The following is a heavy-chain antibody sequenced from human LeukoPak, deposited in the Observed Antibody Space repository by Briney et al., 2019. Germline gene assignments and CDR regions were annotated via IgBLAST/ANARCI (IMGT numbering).Heavy chain of an antibody. Sequence: GGSLRLSCAASGFNLSNYWMVWVRQAPGKGLVWVSGINSDGSSTSYADSVKGRFTISRDNAKNTLYLQMNSLRAEDTAVYYCAKDDGGHSNYYYYMDVWGKGTTVTVSS. CDR3: AKDDGGHSNYYYYMDV. J-gene: IGHJ6*03. V-gene: IGHV3-74*01. CDR1: GFNLSNYW. CDR2: INSDGSST. D-gene: IGHD3-10*01.